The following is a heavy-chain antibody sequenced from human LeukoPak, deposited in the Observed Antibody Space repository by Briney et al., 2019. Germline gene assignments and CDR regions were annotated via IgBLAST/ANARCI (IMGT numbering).Heavy chain of an antibody. CDR2: IYYTGST. CDR3: ARHGKYTYGIDY. CDR1: GGSITTTSYY. Sequence: SETLSLTCTVSGGSITTTSYYWGWVRQPPGKGLEWIGHIYYTGSTNYKPSLKSRVTISVDTSRNQFSLRLSSVTAADTAVYYCARHGKYTYGIDYWGQGTLVIVSS. D-gene: IGHD5-18*01. J-gene: IGHJ4*02. V-gene: IGHV4-39*01.